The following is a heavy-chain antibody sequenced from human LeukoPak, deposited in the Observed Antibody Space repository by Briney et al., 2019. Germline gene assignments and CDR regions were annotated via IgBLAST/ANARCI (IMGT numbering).Heavy chain of an antibody. J-gene: IGHJ4*02. D-gene: IGHD6-19*01. CDR1: GYSFTSYW. Sequence: GASLKISCKGSGYSFTSYWISWVRQLPGKGLEWMGRIDPSDSYTNYSPSFQGHVTISADKSISTAYLQWSSLKASDTAMYYCARPSSGWYVLDYWGQGTLVTVSS. CDR3: ARPSSGWYVLDY. CDR2: IDPSDSYT. V-gene: IGHV5-10-1*01.